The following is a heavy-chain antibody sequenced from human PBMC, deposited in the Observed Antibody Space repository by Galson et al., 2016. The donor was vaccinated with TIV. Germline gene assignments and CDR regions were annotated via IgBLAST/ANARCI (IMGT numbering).Heavy chain of an antibody. V-gene: IGHV3-9*01. CDR1: GFTFDDDA. J-gene: IGHJ6*02. D-gene: IGHD2-2*02. CDR2: ISWNSAYI. CDR3: AKDLNRGCSSSNCYSYDYYYYGLDV. Sequence: SLRLSCAASGFTFDDDAMHWVRQAPGKGLEWVSGISWNSAYIAYADSVKGRFTISRDSAKNSLYLQMNSLRAEDTALYYCAKDLNRGCSSSNCYSYDYYYYGLDVWGQGTTVTVSS.